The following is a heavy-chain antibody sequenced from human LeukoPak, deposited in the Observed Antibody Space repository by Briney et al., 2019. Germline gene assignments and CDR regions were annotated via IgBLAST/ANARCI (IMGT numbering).Heavy chain of an antibody. CDR1: GGSFSGSY. Sequence: PSETLSLTCAVYGGSFSGSYWNWIRQPPGKGLEWIGEINHSGSTNYNPSLKSRVTISVDTSKNQISLKLSSVTAADTAVYYCARGPGSTRDYWGQGTLVTVSS. D-gene: IGHD1-14*01. V-gene: IGHV4-34*01. J-gene: IGHJ4*02. CDR2: INHSGST. CDR3: ARGPGSTRDY.